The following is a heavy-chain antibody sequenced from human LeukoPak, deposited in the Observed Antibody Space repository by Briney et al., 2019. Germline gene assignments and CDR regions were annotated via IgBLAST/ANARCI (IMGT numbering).Heavy chain of an antibody. Sequence: ASVKVSCKASGYTFTSYGISWVRQAPGQGLEWMGWISAYNGNTNYAQKLRGRVTTTTDTSTSTAYMELRSLRSDDTAVYYCARDLGDIVVVVAATNWFDPWGQGTLVTVSS. D-gene: IGHD2-15*01. V-gene: IGHV1-18*01. CDR1: GYTFTSYG. J-gene: IGHJ5*02. CDR3: ARDLGDIVVVVAATNWFDP. CDR2: ISAYNGNT.